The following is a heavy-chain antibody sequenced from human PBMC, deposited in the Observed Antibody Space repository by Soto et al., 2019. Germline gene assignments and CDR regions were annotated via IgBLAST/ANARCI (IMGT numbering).Heavy chain of an antibody. J-gene: IGHJ5*02. CDR1: GYTFTSYD. Sequence: GASVKVSCKASGYTFTSYDINWVRQATGQGLEWMGWMNPNSGNTGYAQKFQGRVTMTRNTSISTAYMELSSLRSEDTAVYYCARDLGAYYGSGTDPWGQGTLVTVSS. CDR3: ARDLGAYYGSGTDP. D-gene: IGHD3-10*01. V-gene: IGHV1-8*01. CDR2: MNPNSGNT.